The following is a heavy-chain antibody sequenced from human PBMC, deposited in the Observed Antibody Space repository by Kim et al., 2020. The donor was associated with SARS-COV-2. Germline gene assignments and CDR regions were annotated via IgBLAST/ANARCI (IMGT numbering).Heavy chain of an antibody. CDR2: INAGNGNT. Sequence: ASVKVSCKASGYTFTSYAMHWVRQAPGQRLEWMGWINAGNGNTKYSQKFQGRVTITRDTSASTAYMELSSLRSEDTAVYYCARASSSGWYYYYYGMDVWGQGTTVTVSS. D-gene: IGHD6-19*01. CDR1: GYTFTSYA. V-gene: IGHV1-3*01. CDR3: ARASSSGWYYYYYGMDV. J-gene: IGHJ6*02.